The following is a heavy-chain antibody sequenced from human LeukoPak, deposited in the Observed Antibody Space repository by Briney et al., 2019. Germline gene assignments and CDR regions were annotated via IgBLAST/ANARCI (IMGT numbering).Heavy chain of an antibody. CDR1: GFTFSSYE. CDR3: ARDSIGEDDSSGYYNG. J-gene: IGHJ4*02. CDR2: ISSSGGTI. Sequence: GGSLRLSCAASGFTFSSYEMNWVRQTPGKGLEWLSYISSSGGTIYYADSVKGRFTISRDNAKSSLYLQMNSLRAEDTAIYYCARDSIGEDDSSGYYNGWGQGTLVTVSS. V-gene: IGHV3-48*03. D-gene: IGHD3-22*01.